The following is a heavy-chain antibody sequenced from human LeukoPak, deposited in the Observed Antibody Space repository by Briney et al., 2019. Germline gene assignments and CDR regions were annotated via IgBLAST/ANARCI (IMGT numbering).Heavy chain of an antibody. Sequence: GGSLRLSCAASGFTFSRFWMSWVRQAPGKGLEWVANIKQDGSEKYYVDSVKGRFTISRDNAKNSLHLQMNSLRAEDTAVYYCASVSPAGDYWGQGTLVTVSS. J-gene: IGHJ4*02. CDR2: IKQDGSEK. V-gene: IGHV3-7*01. D-gene: IGHD2-2*01. CDR1: GFTFSRFW. CDR3: ASVSPAGDY.